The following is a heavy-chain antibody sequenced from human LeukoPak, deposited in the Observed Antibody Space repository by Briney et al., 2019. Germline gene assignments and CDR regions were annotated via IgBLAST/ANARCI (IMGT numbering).Heavy chain of an antibody. CDR3: AAGQTLWNYFDF. Sequence: GGSLRLSWAASGLTVSNNHMIWVRRAAGKGPEWVSVLYTGGSTYYADSVKGRITICRDNYKNTVYLQMNSLRAGDTAVYHCAAGQTLWNYFDFWGQGTLVAVSS. D-gene: IGHD3-16*01. V-gene: IGHV3-66*02. CDR1: GLTVSNNH. CDR2: LYTGGST. J-gene: IGHJ4*02.